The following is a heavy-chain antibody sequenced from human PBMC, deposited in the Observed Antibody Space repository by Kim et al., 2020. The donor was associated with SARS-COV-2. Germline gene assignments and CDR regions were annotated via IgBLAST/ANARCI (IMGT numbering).Heavy chain of an antibody. J-gene: IGHJ6*03. Sequence: GGSLRLSCTASGFTFGDYAMSWVRQAPGKGLEWVGFIRSKAYGGTREYAASVKGRFTISRDDSKSIAYLQMNSLKTEDTAVYYCTREPRKSIAVDGILFPRYYYYAYMDVWGKGNTITVAS. V-gene: IGHV3-49*04. CDR3: TREPRKSIAVDGILFPRYYYYAYMDV. D-gene: IGHD6-19*01. CDR2: IRSKAYGGTR. CDR1: GFTFGDYA.